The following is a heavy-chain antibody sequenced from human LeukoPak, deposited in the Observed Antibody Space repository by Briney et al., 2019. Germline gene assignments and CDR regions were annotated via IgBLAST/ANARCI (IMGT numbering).Heavy chain of an antibody. V-gene: IGHV3-30*02. J-gene: IGHJ5*02. CDR3: AKEDGSGSYYNPNWFDP. Sequence: SVKGRFTISRDNSKNTLYLQMNSLRAEDTAVYYCAKEDGSGSYYNPNWFDPWGQGTLVTVSS. D-gene: IGHD3-10*01.